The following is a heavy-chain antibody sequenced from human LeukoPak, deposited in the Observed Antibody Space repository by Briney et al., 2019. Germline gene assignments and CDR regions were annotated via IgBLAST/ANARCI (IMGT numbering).Heavy chain of an antibody. J-gene: IGHJ5*02. V-gene: IGHV3-74*01. CDR1: GFTFSSCS. Sequence: PGGSLRLSCAASGFTFSSCSMHWVRQATGKGLVWVSRINSDGSSISYADSVKGRFTISRDNAKNTLYLQMNSLRAEDTAVYYCARVVIGTMVRGVIELGVWFDPWGQGTLVTVSS. CDR2: INSDGSSI. D-gene: IGHD3-10*01. CDR3: ARVVIGTMVRGVIELGVWFDP.